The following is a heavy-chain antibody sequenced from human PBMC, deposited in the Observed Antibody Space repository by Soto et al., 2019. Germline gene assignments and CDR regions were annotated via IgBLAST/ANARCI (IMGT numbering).Heavy chain of an antibody. J-gene: IGHJ4*02. CDR3: TRREGYSYGYGY. D-gene: IGHD5-18*01. CDR2: IRSKANSYAT. Sequence: EVQLVESGGGLVQPGGTLKLSCAASGFTFSGSAMHWVRQASGNGLEWVGRIRSKANSYATAYAASVKGRFTISRADSKNTAYLQMNSLKTEDTAVYYCTRREGYSYGYGYWGQGTLVTVSS. CDR1: GFTFSGSA. V-gene: IGHV3-73*02.